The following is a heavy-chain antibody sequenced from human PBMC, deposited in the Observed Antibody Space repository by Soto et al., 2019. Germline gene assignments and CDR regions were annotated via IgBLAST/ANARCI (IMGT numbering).Heavy chain of an antibody. CDR1: GFTFSSYT. CDR3: ARDSGHHYYYGMDV. CDR2: IVYDGSSQ. V-gene: IGHV3-30-3*01. J-gene: IGHJ6*02. Sequence: LRLSCAASGFTFSSYTMSWVRQAPGKGLEWVAVIVYDGSSQYYTDSVRGRFTISRDNSKNTLYLQVNSLRPEDTAVYYCARDSGHHYYYGMDVWGQGTTVTVSS.